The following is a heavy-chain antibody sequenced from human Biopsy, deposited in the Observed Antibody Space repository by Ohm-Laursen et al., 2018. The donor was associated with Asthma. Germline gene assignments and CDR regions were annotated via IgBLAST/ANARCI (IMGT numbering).Heavy chain of an antibody. CDR1: GGTFSNFA. Sequence: GASVKVSCKAPGGTFSNFAISWVRQAPGQGLEGLGGIMTVFGTTNYAQKFQGRVTITADESTSTAYMEVTSLRSEDKAIYYCARCQVGYSSGWSLLLKKIYYSGMGVWGQGTAVTVSS. CDR3: ARCQVGYSSGWSLLLKKIYYSGMGV. D-gene: IGHD6-19*01. V-gene: IGHV1-69*13. CDR2: IMTVFGTT. J-gene: IGHJ6*02.